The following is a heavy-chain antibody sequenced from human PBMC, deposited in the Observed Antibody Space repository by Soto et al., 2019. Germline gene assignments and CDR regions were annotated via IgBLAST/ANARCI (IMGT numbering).Heavy chain of an antibody. Sequence: GGSLRLSCAASGFTFSSYGMHWVRQAPGKGLEWVAVIWYDGSNKYYADSVKGRFTISRDNSKNTLYLQMNSLRAEDTAVYYCARDMVRGVMLWDNYFDYWGQGTLVTVSS. CDR2: IWYDGSNK. V-gene: IGHV3-33*01. D-gene: IGHD3-10*01. J-gene: IGHJ4*02. CDR3: ARDMVRGVMLWDNYFDY. CDR1: GFTFSSYG.